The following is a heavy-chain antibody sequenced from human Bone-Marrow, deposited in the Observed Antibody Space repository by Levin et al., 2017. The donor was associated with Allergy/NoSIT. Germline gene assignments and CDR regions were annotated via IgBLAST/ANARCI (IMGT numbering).Heavy chain of an antibody. CDR2: INPNSGGT. Sequence: ASVKVSCKASGYTFTGYYMHWVRQAPGQGLEWMGWINPNSGGTNYAQKFQGRVTMTRDTSISTAYMELSRLRSDDTAVYYCARDLGSGSYYNLGWYYYYMDVWGKGTTVTVSS. D-gene: IGHD3-10*01. CDR3: ARDLGSGSYYNLGWYYYYMDV. V-gene: IGHV1-2*02. CDR1: GYTFTGYY. J-gene: IGHJ6*03.